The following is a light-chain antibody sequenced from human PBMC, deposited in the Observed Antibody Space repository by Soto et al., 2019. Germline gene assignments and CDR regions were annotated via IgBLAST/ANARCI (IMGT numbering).Light chain of an antibody. CDR2: KAS. Sequence: DIQMSQSPSPLSASVGDTVTITCRTSKCFSNWLAWYQQQPGQAPRFLIYKASTLGSGVPARFSGSGSGTEFTLIISSLQPDDFATYYLQQYNSYSWRFGQGTMVEMK. V-gene: IGKV1-5*03. CDR1: KCFSNW. CDR3: QQYNSYSWR. J-gene: IGKJ1*01.